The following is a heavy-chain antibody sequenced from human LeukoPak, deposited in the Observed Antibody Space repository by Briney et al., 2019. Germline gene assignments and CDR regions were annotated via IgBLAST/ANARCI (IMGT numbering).Heavy chain of an antibody. Sequence: GGSLRLSCAASGFTFSNAWMSWVRQAPGKGLEWVGRIKSKTDGGTTDYAAPVKGRFTISRDDSKNTLYLQMNSLKTEDTAVYYCTTSEYSSSWYEGNWFDPWGQGTLVTVSS. D-gene: IGHD6-13*01. CDR3: TTSEYSSSWYEGNWFDP. V-gene: IGHV3-15*01. CDR2: IKSKTDGGTT. CDR1: GFTFSNAW. J-gene: IGHJ5*02.